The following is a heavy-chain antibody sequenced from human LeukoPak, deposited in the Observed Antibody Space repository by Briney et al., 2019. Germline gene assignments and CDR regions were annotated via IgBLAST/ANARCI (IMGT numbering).Heavy chain of an antibody. V-gene: IGHV4-39*07. CDR2: IHYSGST. CDR3: ARGRYCSSTSCLDAFDI. Sequence: SETLSLTCTVSGGSISSSSYYWAWIRQPPGNGLEWIGSIHYSGSTYYNPSLQSRVTISIDTSKNQFSLKLRFVTAADTAVYYCARGRYCSSTSCLDAFDIWGQGTMVTVSS. J-gene: IGHJ3*02. D-gene: IGHD2-2*01. CDR1: GGSISSSSYY.